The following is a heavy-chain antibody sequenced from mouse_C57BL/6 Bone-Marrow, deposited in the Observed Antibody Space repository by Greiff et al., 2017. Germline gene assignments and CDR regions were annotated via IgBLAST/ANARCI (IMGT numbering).Heavy chain of an antibody. CDR1: GYAFTNYL. CDR3: AREGLRRGLAY. Sequence: VQLQQSGAELVRPGTSVKVSCKASGYAFTNYLIEWVQQRPGQGLEWIGVINPGSGGTNYNEKFKGKATLTADKSSSTAYMQLSSLTSEDSAVYFCAREGLRRGLAYWGQGTLVTVSA. D-gene: IGHD2-2*01. CDR2: INPGSGGT. V-gene: IGHV1-54*01. J-gene: IGHJ3*01.